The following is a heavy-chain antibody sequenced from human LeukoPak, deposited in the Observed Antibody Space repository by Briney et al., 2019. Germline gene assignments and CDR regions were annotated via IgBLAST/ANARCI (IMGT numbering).Heavy chain of an antibody. CDR3: ARDGETTYYYDSSGYQM. Sequence: ASVKVSCEASGYIFTNYGSNWVRQAPGQGLEWMGWINAYNGNTKYAQKLQGRVTMTTDTSTSTAYMELRSLRSDDTAVYYCARDGETTYYYDSSGYQMWGQGTLVTVSS. CDR1: GYIFTNYG. D-gene: IGHD3-22*01. J-gene: IGHJ1*01. V-gene: IGHV1-18*01. CDR2: INAYNGNT.